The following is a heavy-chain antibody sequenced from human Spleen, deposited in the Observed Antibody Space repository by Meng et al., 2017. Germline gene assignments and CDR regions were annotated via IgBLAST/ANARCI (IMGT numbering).Heavy chain of an antibody. CDR2: INPKSGDT. J-gene: IGHJ4*02. CDR3: ARDEDISAAGKLFSDY. Sequence: QVQLVQSGAEVKKPGASGKVSCKPSGYNFPDYYIHWVRRAPGQGLEWMGRINPKSGDTHYAQRFRGRVTMTGDTSISTAYMELSGLRSDDTAMYYCARDEDISAAGKLFSDYWGQGTLVTVSS. D-gene: IGHD6-13*01. V-gene: IGHV1-2*06. CDR1: GYNFPDYY.